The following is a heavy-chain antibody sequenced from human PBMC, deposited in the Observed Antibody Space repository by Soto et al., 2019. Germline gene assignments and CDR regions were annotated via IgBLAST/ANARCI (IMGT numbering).Heavy chain of an antibody. D-gene: IGHD6-13*01. J-gene: IGHJ3*01. CDR3: AKGWPGYSSGWFAFDS. CDR1: GFTFSDYG. Sequence: EGSLRLSCAASGFTFSDYGMHWVRQAPGKGLEWVAVISYEGSNNYYVDSVKGRFTISRDNSKSTVYLHMDSLRAEDTAVYYCAKGWPGYSSGWFAFDSWGPGTVVTVSS. CDR2: ISYEGSNN. V-gene: IGHV3-30*18.